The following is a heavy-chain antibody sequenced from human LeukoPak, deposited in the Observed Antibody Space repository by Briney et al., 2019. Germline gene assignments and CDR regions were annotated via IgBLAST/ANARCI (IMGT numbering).Heavy chain of an antibody. V-gene: IGHV3-23*01. CDR1: GFYFSSHA. Sequence: PGGSLRLSCAASGFYFSSHAMTWVRQTPTKGLEWVSSITAGGGSIQYADFVKGRFTISRDNSKNTLYLQMNSLRAEDAAVYYCAKDPTYYYDSSGYYDYWGQGTLVTVSS. CDR2: ITAGGGSI. D-gene: IGHD3-22*01. CDR3: AKDPTYYYDSSGYYDY. J-gene: IGHJ4*02.